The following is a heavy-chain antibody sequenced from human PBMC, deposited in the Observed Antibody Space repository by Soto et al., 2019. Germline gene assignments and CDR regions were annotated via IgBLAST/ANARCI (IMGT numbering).Heavy chain of an antibody. Sequence: PSETLSLTCAVYGGSFSGYYWSWIRQPPGKGLEWIGEINHSGSTNYNPSLKSRVTISVDTSKNQFSLKLSSVTAADTAVYYCARKFTVTTLRWFDPWGQGTLVTV. CDR1: GGSFSGYY. CDR2: INHSGST. J-gene: IGHJ5*02. V-gene: IGHV4-34*01. D-gene: IGHD4-4*01. CDR3: ARKFTVTTLRWFDP.